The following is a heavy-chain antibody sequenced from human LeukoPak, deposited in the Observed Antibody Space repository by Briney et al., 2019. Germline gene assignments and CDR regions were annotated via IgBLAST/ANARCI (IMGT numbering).Heavy chain of an antibody. CDR2: IYSGGST. V-gene: IGHV3-NL1*01. CDR1: GFTFSSYG. Sequence: GGSLRLSCAASGFTFSSYGMHWVRQAPGKGLEWVSVIYSGGSTYYADSVKGRFSISRDNSKNSLYLQMNSLRAEDTAVYYCAELGITMIGGVWGKGTTVTISS. J-gene: IGHJ6*04. CDR3: AELGITMIGGV. D-gene: IGHD3-10*02.